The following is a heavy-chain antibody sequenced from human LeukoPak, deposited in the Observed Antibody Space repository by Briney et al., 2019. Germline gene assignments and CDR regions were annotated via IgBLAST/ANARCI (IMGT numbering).Heavy chain of an antibody. CDR2: IKQDGSEK. D-gene: IGHD3-10*01. Sequence: PAGGSLRLSCAASGFTFNYFWMSWVRQAPGKGLEWVANIKQDGSEKYYVDSVKGRFNISRDNAKNSLYQQMNSLRAEDTAVYYCARGDDRGSGSYSGFDYWGQGNLVTVSS. CDR1: GFTFNYFW. J-gene: IGHJ4*02. CDR3: ARGDDRGSGSYSGFDY. V-gene: IGHV3-7*01.